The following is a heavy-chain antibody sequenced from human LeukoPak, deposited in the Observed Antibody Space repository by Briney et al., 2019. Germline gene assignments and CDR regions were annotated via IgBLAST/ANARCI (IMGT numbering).Heavy chain of an antibody. V-gene: IGHV4-34*01. J-gene: IGHJ4*02. Sequence: SETLSLTCAVYGGSFSGYYWSWIRQPPGKGLEWIGEINHSGSTNYNPSLKSRVTISVDTSKNQFSLKLSSVTAADTAVYYCARAGELGIVVVSAAKLFDYWGQGTLVTVSS. CDR2: INHSGST. D-gene: IGHD2-2*03. CDR3: ARAGELGIVVVSAAKLFDY. CDR1: GGSFSGYY.